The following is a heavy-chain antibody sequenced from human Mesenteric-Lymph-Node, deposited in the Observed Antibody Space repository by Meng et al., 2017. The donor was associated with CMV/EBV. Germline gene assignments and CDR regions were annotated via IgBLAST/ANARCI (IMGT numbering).Heavy chain of an antibody. V-gene: IGHV1-8*03. CDR3: ARGLLTRLDSSWCMDV. J-gene: IGHJ6*02. Sequence: ASVTVSCKASGYTFTSYDINWVRPATGQGLEWMGWMNPNSGNTGYAQKFQGRVTITRNTSISTAYMELSSLRSEDTAVYYCARGLLTRLDSSWCMDVWGQGTTVTVSS. D-gene: IGHD6-13*01. CDR2: MNPNSGNT. CDR1: GYTFTSYD.